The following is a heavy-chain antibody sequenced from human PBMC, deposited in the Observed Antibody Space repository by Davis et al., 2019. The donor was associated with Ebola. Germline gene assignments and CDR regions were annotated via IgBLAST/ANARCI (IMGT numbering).Heavy chain of an antibody. CDR3: ARDGILGDFWSGYLGP. Sequence: GGSLRLSCAASGFTFSSYAMHWVRQAPGKGLEWVAVISYDGSNKYYADSVKGRFTISRDNAKNSLYLQMNSLRAEDTAVYYCARDGILGDFWSGYLGPWGQGTLVTVSS. CDR1: GFTFSSYA. CDR2: ISYDGSNK. V-gene: IGHV3-30-3*01. J-gene: IGHJ5*02. D-gene: IGHD3-3*01.